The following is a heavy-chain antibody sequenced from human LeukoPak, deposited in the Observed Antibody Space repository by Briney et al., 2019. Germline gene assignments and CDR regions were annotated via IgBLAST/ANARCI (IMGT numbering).Heavy chain of an antibody. D-gene: IGHD2-15*01. Sequence: SETLSLTCVVSGYSISSGYYWGWIRQPPGKGLAWIGSIYHSGDTYYNPSLKSRITISIDTSENHFSLKVNSVTAADTAVYYCVRQGYCSGGTCYRYFDYWGQGTLVTVSS. CDR3: VRQGYCSGGTCYRYFDY. CDR2: IYHSGDT. CDR1: GYSISSGYY. V-gene: IGHV4-38-2*01. J-gene: IGHJ4*02.